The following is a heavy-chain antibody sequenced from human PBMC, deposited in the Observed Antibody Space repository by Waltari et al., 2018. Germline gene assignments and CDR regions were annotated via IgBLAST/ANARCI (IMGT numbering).Heavy chain of an antibody. Sequence: VQLVQSGAEVKKPGGSLRLSCAASGFTFSSYSMNWVRQAPGKGLEWVSSIRSSSSYIYYAESVKGRFTISRDNAKNSLYLQMNSLRAEDTAVYYCARDPGSGFYYYGMDVWGQGTTVIVSS. CDR2: IRSSSSYI. CDR1: GFTFSSYS. D-gene: IGHD3-10*01. CDR3: ARDPGSGFYYYGMDV. J-gene: IGHJ6*02. V-gene: IGHV3-21*01.